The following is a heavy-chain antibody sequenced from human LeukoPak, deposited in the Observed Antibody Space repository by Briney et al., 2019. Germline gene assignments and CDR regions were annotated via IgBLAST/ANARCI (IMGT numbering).Heavy chain of an antibody. CDR3: ARPYWISTACYVGGNGFDP. Sequence: WETLSLSCTVSGGSIGTSSNYWDWLRPPPGMDLAWFGSINYSGTTDYNPSLRSRVTISVDTSKNQFSLKLSSATAADTAVYFCARPYWISTACYVGGNGFDPWGQGILVTVSS. CDR1: GGSIGTSSNY. CDR2: INYSGTT. J-gene: IGHJ5*02. V-gene: IGHV4-39*01. D-gene: IGHD2/OR15-2a*01.